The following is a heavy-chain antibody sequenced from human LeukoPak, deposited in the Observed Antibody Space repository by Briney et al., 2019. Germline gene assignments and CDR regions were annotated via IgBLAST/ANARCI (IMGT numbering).Heavy chain of an antibody. D-gene: IGHD3-22*01. Sequence: GGSLRLSCAASGFSVRTTYMSWVRQAPGKGLEWVSVLYTGGGTDHADSVKGRFTISRDNSKNTLSLQMNSLRVEDTAIYYCTRSGYRHPYHFDSWGPGTLVTVSS. J-gene: IGHJ4*02. CDR2: LYTGGGT. V-gene: IGHV3-53*01. CDR3: TRSGYRHPYHFDS. CDR1: GFSVRTTY.